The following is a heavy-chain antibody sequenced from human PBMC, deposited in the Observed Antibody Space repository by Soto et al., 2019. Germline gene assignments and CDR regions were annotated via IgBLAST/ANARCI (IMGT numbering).Heavy chain of an antibody. V-gene: IGHV4-34*01. CDR3: ARVGGVAGTDY. D-gene: IGHD6-19*01. Sequence: SETLSLTCAVYGGSFSCYYWSWIRQPPGKGLEWIGEINHSGSTNYNPSLKCRVTISVDTSKNQFSLKLSSVTAADTAVYYCARVGGVAGTDYWGQGTLVTVSS. CDR2: INHSGST. CDR1: GGSFSCYY. J-gene: IGHJ4*02.